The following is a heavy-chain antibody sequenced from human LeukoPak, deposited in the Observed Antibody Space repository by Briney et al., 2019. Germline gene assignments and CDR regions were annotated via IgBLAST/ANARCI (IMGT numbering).Heavy chain of an antibody. D-gene: IGHD3-10*01. CDR1: GGSISSYY. V-gene: IGHV4-59*01. J-gene: IGHJ4*02. Sequence: SETLSLTCTVSGGSISSYYWSWIRQPPGKGLEWIGYIYSSGSTNYNPSLKSRLTISVDASKNQFSLKLTSVTATDTAVYYCARAYYYGSGSYGLDYWGQGTLVTVSS. CDR2: IYSSGST. CDR3: ARAYYYGSGSYGLDY.